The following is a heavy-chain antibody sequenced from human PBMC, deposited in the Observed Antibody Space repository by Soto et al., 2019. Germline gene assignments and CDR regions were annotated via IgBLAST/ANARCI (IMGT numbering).Heavy chain of an antibody. CDR2: MNPNSGNT. CDR1: GYTFTSHD. D-gene: IGHD4-17*01. CDR3: ARWDYGVYARFDF. V-gene: IGHV1-8*01. Sequence: QVQLVQSGAEVKKPGASVKVSCKASGYTFTSHDINWVRQATGQGLEWMGWMNPNSGNTGYAQKFQGRVTMTRNTSISTAYMELSSLRSEDPAVYYCARWDYGVYARFDFWSQGTLVTVSS. J-gene: IGHJ4*02.